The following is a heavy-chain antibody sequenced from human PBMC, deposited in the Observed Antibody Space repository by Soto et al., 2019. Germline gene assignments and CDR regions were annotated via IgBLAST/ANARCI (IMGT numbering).Heavy chain of an antibody. CDR3: ARQGYASSGYYYNYYYGMDV. CDR1: GYSFTSYW. Sequence: GESLKISCNGSGYSFTSYWIGWVRQMPWKGLEWMGIIYPGDSDTRYSPSFQGQVTISADKSISTAYLQWSSLKASDTAMYYCARQGYASSGYYYNYYYGMDVWGQGTTVTVSS. V-gene: IGHV5-51*01. J-gene: IGHJ6*02. CDR2: IYPGDSDT. D-gene: IGHD3-22*01.